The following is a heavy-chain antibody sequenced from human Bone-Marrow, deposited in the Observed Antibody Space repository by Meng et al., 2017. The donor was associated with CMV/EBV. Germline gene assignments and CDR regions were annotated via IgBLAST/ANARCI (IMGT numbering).Heavy chain of an antibody. CDR1: GASIRNYY. D-gene: IGHD2-2*01. V-gene: IGHV4-59*12. CDR2: IYYSGST. Sequence: SETLSLTCNVYGASIRNYYWTWIRQTPGRRLEWIGYIYYSGSTNYNPSLKSRVTISVDTSKNQFSLKLSSVTAADTAVYYCATGPPRGVVVPAARRGYLQHWGQGTLVTVSS. J-gene: IGHJ1*01. CDR3: ATGPPRGVVVPAARRGYLQH.